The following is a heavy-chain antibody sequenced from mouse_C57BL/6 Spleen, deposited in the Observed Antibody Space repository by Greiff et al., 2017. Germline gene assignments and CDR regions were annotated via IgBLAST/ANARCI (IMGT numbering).Heavy chain of an antibody. Sequence: EVKLVESGGGLVKPGGSLKLSCAASGFTFSDYGMHWVRQAPEKGLEWVAYISSGSSTIYYAATVKGRFTISRDNAKNTLFLQMTSLRSEDTAMYYCADGYYPFFYAMDYWGQGTSVTVSS. D-gene: IGHD2-3*01. CDR3: ADGYYPFFYAMDY. CDR2: ISSGSSTI. V-gene: IGHV5-17*01. CDR1: GFTFSDYG. J-gene: IGHJ4*01.